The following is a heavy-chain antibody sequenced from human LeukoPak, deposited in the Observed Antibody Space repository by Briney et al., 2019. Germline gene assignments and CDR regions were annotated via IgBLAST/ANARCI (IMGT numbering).Heavy chain of an antibody. V-gene: IGHV4-59*01. D-gene: IGHD2-15*01. CDR3: ARGDGGSIFWFEP. Sequence: PSETLSLTCTVSGGSISSYYWSWIRQPPGKGLEWIGYIIYGGSTNYNPSLKSRVTISVDTSKKQFSLKLNSVTAADTAVYYCARGDGGSIFWFEPWGQGTLVTVSS. J-gene: IGHJ5*02. CDR2: IIYGGST. CDR1: GGSISSYY.